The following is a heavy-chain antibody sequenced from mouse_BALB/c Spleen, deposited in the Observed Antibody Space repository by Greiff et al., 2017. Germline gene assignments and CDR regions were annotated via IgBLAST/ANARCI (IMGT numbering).Heavy chain of an antibody. CDR1: GYTFTEYI. Sequence: VQGVESGAGLVKPGASVKLSCKASGYTFTEYIIHWVKQRSGQGLEWIGWFYPGSGSIKYNEKFKDKATLTADKSSSTVYMELSRLTSEDSAVYFGARHDNWDYAMDYWGQGTSVTVSS. J-gene: IGHJ4*01. CDR3: ARHDNWDYAMDY. V-gene: IGHV1-62-2*01. D-gene: IGHD4-1*01. CDR2: FYPGSGSI.